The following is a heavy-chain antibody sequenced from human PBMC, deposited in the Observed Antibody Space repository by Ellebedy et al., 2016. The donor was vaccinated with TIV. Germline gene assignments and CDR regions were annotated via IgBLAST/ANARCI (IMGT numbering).Heavy chain of an antibody. Sequence: MPSETLSLTCTVSGGSISSSNYYWDWIRQPPGKGLEWIGSIDYSGSTYYHPSLKSRVTISVDTSKNQFSLKLSSVTAADTAVYYCARQRFIVVVSAAPGGWFDPWGQGTLVTVSS. V-gene: IGHV4-39*01. CDR1: GGSISSSNYY. D-gene: IGHD2-2*01. J-gene: IGHJ5*02. CDR2: IDYSGST. CDR3: ARQRFIVVVSAAPGGWFDP.